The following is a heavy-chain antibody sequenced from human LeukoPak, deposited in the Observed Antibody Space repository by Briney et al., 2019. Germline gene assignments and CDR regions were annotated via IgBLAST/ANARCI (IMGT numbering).Heavy chain of an antibody. D-gene: IGHD3-22*01. V-gene: IGHV4-4*07. CDR1: GGSISSYY. CDR3: ARDHYDSSGYYYE. J-gene: IGHJ4*02. Sequence: SSETLSLTCTVSGGSISSYYWSWIRQPAGKGLEWIGRIYTSGSTNYNPSLKSRVTISVDKPKNQFSLKLSSVTAADTAVYYCARDHYDSSGYYYEWGQGTLVTVSS. CDR2: IYTSGST.